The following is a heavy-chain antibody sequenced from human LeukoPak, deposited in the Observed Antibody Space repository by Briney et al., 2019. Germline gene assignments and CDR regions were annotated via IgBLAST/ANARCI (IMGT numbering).Heavy chain of an antibody. V-gene: IGHV3-11*01. D-gene: IGHD3-16*01. Sequence: GGSLRLSCAASGFTFSDYHMSWIRQAPGKGLEWVSYISSSGSTIYCADSVKGRFTISRDNAKNSLYLQMNSLRAEDTAVYYCAGLRLGETRWFDPWGQGTLVTVSS. CDR1: GFTFSDYH. CDR3: AGLRLGETRWFDP. J-gene: IGHJ5*02. CDR2: ISSSGSTI.